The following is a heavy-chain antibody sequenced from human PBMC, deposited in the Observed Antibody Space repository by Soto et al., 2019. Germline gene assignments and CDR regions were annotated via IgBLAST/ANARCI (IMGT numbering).Heavy chain of an antibody. J-gene: IGHJ5*01. CDR2: IYYSVTT. CDR3: ARHVGDATGSYSNWFDS. Sequence: PETLSLTCTVSGGSIKVGGYYWGWILQPPGKGLEWVATIYYSVTTYYNPSLKSRLTISLDASRNQFSLDLTSVTAADTAVYYCARHVGDATGSYSNWFDSWGQGTLVTVSS. V-gene: IGHV4-39*01. D-gene: IGHD3-9*01. CDR1: GGSIKVGGYY.